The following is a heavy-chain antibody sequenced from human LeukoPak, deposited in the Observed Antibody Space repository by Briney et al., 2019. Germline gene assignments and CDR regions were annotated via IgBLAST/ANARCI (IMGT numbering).Heavy chain of an antibody. CDR1: GLTFSTYA. CDR2: ISGSGGST. D-gene: IGHD6-19*01. Sequence: PGGSLGLSCVASGLTFSTYARSWVRKAPGKGLKWVSGISGSGGSTYYADSVKGRFTISRDNSKNTLFLQMNSLRAEDTAVYYCAKETYSSGWYPYFDYWGQGTLVTVSS. V-gene: IGHV3-23*01. J-gene: IGHJ4*02. CDR3: AKETYSSGWYPYFDY.